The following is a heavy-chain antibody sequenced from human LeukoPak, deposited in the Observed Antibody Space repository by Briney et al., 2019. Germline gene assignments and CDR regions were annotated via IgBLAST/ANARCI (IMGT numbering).Heavy chain of an antibody. J-gene: IGHJ6*01. CDR1: GGTFSNYA. CDR3: ARHADCDSCYYYHGMHV. V-gene: IGHV1-69*13. D-gene: IGHD2-2*01. CDR2: IIPIFGTA. Sequence: ASVKDGLKASGGTFSNYAINGVRQTPGQGLEWMGGIIPIFGTANYAQKFQGRVTITADESTSTAYMELSSLKSEDTAEYYCARHADCDSCYYYHGMHVWGEGPTLTVFS.